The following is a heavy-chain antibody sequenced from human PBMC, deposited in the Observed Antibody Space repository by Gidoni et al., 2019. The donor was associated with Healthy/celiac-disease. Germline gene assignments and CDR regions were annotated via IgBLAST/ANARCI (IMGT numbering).Heavy chain of an antibody. J-gene: IGHJ3*02. CDR3: AREYYYDSSGYYSLPDDAFDI. CDR2: TYYRSKWYN. CDR1: GDSVSSNRSA. D-gene: IGHD3-22*01. V-gene: IGHV6-1*01. Sequence: QVQLQQSGPGLVKPSQTLSLTCAISGDSVSSNRSAWNWIRQSPSRGIEWLGRTYYRSKWYNDYAVSVKSRITINPDTSKNQFSLQLNSVTPEDTAVYYCAREYYYDSSGYYSLPDDAFDIWGQGTMVTVSS.